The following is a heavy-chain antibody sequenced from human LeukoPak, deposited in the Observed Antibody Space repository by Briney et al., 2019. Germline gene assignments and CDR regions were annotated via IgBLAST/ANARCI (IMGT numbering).Heavy chain of an antibody. J-gene: IGHJ3*02. V-gene: IGHV1-18*01. CDR2: ISAYNGNT. CDR3: ARDVEATDAFDI. CDR1: GYTFTSYG. D-gene: IGHD1-26*01. Sequence: ASVKVSCKASGYTFTSYGIGWVRQASGQGLEWMGWISAYNGNTNYAQKLQGRVTMTTDTSTSTAYMELRSLRSDDTAVYYCARDVEATDAFDIWGQGTMVTVSS.